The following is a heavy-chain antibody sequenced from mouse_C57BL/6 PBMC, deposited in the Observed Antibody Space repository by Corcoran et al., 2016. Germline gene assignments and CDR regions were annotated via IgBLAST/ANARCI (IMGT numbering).Heavy chain of an antibody. CDR1: GYTFTDYY. V-gene: IGHV1-76*01. Sequence: QVQLKQSGAELVRPGASVKLSCKASGYTFTDYYINWVKQRPGQGLEWIARIYPGSGNTYYNEKFKGKATLTAEKSSSTAYMQLSSLTSEDSAVYFCARRTGSSYSWYFDVWGTGTTVTVSS. CDR3: ARRTGSSYSWYFDV. CDR2: IYPGSGNT. D-gene: IGHD1-1*01. J-gene: IGHJ1*03.